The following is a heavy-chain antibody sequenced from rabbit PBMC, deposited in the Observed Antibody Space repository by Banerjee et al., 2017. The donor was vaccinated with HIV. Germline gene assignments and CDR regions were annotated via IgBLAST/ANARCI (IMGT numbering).Heavy chain of an antibody. CDR2: INTSSGNT. CDR1: GFSFSSSYW. D-gene: IGHD8-1*01. CDR3: ARGGWYDSSTYYKL. Sequence: QEQLVESGGGLVQPEGSLTLTCTASGFSFSSSYWICWVRQAPGKGLEWIACINTSSGNTVYASWAKGRFTISKTSSTTVTLQMTSLTAADTATYYCARGGWYDSSTYYKLGGPGTLVTVS. V-gene: IGHV1S45*01. J-gene: IGHJ4*01.